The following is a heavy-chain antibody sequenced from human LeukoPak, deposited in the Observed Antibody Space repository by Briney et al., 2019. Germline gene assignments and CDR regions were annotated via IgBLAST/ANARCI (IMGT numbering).Heavy chain of an antibody. CDR3: AKSGIAAAGTYDY. CDR1: GFTFSSYS. J-gene: IGHJ4*02. CDR2: ISSSSSYI. D-gene: IGHD6-13*01. Sequence: GGSLKLSCAASGFTFSSYSMNWVRQAPGKGLEWVSSISSSSSYIYYADSVKGRFTISRDNAKNSLYLQMNSLRAEDTAVYYCAKSGIAAAGTYDYWGQGTLVTVSS. V-gene: IGHV3-21*01.